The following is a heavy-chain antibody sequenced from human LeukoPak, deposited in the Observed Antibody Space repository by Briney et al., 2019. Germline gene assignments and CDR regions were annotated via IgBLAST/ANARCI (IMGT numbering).Heavy chain of an antibody. CDR1: GFTFSSYS. CDR2: ISSSSSYI. D-gene: IGHD3-22*01. V-gene: IGHV3-21*01. J-gene: IGHJ4*02. CDR3: ARAGDSLFDY. Sequence: GGSLRLSCAASGFTFSSYSMNWVRQAPGKGLEWVSSISSSSSYIYYADSVKGRFTISRDNAKNPLYLQMNSLRAEDTAVYYCARAGDSLFDYWGQGTLVTVSS.